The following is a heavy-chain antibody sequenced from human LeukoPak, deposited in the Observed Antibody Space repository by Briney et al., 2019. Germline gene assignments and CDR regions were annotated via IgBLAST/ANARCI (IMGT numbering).Heavy chain of an antibody. V-gene: IGHV3-21*01. D-gene: IGHD4-17*01. J-gene: IGHJ3*02. CDR3: ARDRATVTEDAFDI. CDR1: GFTFSNAW. CDR2: ISSSSSYI. Sequence: GGSLRLSCAASGFTFSNAWMSWVRQAPGKGLEWVSSISSSSSYIYYADSVKGRFTISRDNAKNSLYLQMNSLRAEDTAVYYCARDRATVTEDAFDIWGQGTMVTVSS.